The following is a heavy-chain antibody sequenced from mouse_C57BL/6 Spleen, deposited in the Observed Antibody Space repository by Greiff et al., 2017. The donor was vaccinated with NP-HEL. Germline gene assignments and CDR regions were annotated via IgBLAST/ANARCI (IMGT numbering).Heavy chain of an antibody. V-gene: IGHV14-4*01. J-gene: IGHJ2*01. CDR1: GFNIKDDY. D-gene: IGHD2-5*01. CDR3: TTRAYYSNLYYFDY. CDR2: IDPANGDT. Sequence: VQLQQSGAELVRPGASVKLSCTASGFNIKDDYMHWVKQRPEQGLEWIGWIDPANGDTEYASKFQGKATITADTSSNTAYLQLSSLTSEDPAVYYCTTRAYYSNLYYFDYWGQGTTLTVSS.